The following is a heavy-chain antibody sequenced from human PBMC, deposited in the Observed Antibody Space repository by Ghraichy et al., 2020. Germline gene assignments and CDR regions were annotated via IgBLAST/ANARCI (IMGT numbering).Heavy chain of an antibody. J-gene: IGHJ6*03. CDR2: INHSGST. CDR3: ARGRRPGRLITYYYYMDV. V-gene: IGHV4-34*01. Sequence: SETLSLTCAVYGGSFSGYYWSWIRQPPGKGLEWIGEINHSGSTNYNPSLKSRVTISVDTSKNQFSLKLSSVTAADTAVYYCARGRRPGRLITYYYYMDVWGKGTTVTVSS. CDR1: GGSFSGYY. D-gene: IGHD1-14*01.